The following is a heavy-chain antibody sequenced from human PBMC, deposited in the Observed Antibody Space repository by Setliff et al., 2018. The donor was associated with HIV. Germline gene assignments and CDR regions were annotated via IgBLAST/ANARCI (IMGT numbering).Heavy chain of an antibody. J-gene: IGHJ5*02. D-gene: IGHD6-25*01. CDR1: GYTFTGYY. CDR3: AREDQTAGGFDP. CDR2: INPHSGDT. V-gene: IGHV1-2*02. Sequence: ASVKVSCKASGYTFTGYYMHWVRQAPGQGLEWMGWINPHSGDTNYAQKFQDRVTMTRDTSVNIAYMQLSRLRSDDTAVYYCAREDQTAGGFDPWGQGTLVTVSS.